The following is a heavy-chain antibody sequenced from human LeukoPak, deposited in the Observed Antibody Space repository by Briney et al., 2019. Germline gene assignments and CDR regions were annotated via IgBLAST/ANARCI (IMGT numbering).Heavy chain of an antibody. V-gene: IGHV4-61*02. CDR1: GGSISSGSYY. J-gene: IGHJ5*02. CDR3: ARDVPLIAVAGIGWTFDP. D-gene: IGHD6-19*01. Sequence: SQTLSLTCTVSGGSISSGSYYWSWLRQPAGRGLEWIGRIYTSGSTNYNPSLKSRVTISVDTSKNQFSLKLSSVTAADTAVYYCARDVPLIAVAGIGWTFDPWGQGTLVTVSS. CDR2: IYTSGST.